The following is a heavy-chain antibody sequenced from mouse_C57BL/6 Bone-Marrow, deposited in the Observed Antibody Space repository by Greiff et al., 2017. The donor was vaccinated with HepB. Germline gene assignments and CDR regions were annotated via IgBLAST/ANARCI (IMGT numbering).Heavy chain of an antibody. CDR1: GYSFTSYY. D-gene: IGHD3-1*01. J-gene: IGHJ4*01. CDR2: IYPGSGNT. V-gene: IGHV1-66*01. Sequence: QVHVKQSGAELARPGASVKLSCKASGYSFTSYYIHWVKQRPGQGLEWIGWIYPGSGNTKYNEKFKGKATLTADTSSSTAYMQLSSLTSEDSAVYYCARPHSGYWGQGTSVTVSS. CDR3: ARPHSGY.